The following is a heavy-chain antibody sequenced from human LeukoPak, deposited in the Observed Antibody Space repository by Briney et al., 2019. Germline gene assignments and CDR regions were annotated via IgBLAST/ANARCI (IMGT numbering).Heavy chain of an antibody. Sequence: SETLSLTCTASGGSISSYYWSWIRQPAGKGLEWIGRIFTSGSTNYNPSLKSRVTISADKSKKQFSLKLSSVTAADTAVYYCAREGSGSYLGFYYYMDVWGKGTTVTVSS. CDR2: IFTSGST. CDR1: GGSISSYY. D-gene: IGHD3-10*01. J-gene: IGHJ6*03. V-gene: IGHV4-4*07. CDR3: AREGSGSYLGFYYYMDV.